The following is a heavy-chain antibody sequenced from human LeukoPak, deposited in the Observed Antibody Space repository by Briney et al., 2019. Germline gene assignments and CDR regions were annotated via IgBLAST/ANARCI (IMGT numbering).Heavy chain of an antibody. CDR3: AKSPYRFDALDI. Sequence: GGSLRLSCAVSGLTFSGSWITWIRQAPGKGLEWVSVISGSGVSTYYADSVKGRFTISRDNSKNTLYLQMNSLRVEDTAVYYCAKSPYRFDALDIWGQGTMVTVSS. J-gene: IGHJ3*02. D-gene: IGHD2-21*01. CDR1: GLTFSGSW. CDR2: ISGSGVST. V-gene: IGHV3-23*01.